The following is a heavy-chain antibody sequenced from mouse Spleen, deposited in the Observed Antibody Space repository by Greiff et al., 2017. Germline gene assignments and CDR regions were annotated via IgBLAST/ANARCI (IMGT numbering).Heavy chain of an antibody. CDR2: ISSGSSTI. CDR1: GFTFSDYG. Sequence: DVQLQESGGGLVKPGGSLKLSCAASGFTFSDYGMHWVRQAPEKGLEWVAYISSGSSTIYYADTVKGRFTISRDNAKNTLFLQMTSLRSEDTAMYYCARSYEGAMDYWGQGTSVTVSS. CDR3: ARSYEGAMDY. J-gene: IGHJ4*01. V-gene: IGHV5-17*01. D-gene: IGHD2-14*01.